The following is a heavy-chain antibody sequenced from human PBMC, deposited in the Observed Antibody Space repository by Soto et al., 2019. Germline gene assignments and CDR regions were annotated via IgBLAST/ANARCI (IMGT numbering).Heavy chain of an antibody. Sequence: GGSLRLSCAASGFTFSTYTMAWVRQAPGRGPEWVAGVSQDGTAHYADSVKGRFTISRDNSRDTVYLQMITLRGEDTAVYYCAKDMRPDGVRDFDYWDQGTLVTVSS. CDR2: VSQDGTA. D-gene: IGHD4-17*01. CDR3: AKDMRPDGVRDFDY. V-gene: IGHV3-23*01. J-gene: IGHJ4*02. CDR1: GFTFSTYT.